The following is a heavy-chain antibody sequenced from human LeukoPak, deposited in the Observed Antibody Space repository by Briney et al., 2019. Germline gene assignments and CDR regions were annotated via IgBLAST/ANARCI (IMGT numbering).Heavy chain of an antibody. CDR1: GYTFTSYY. CDR3: ARDPLRFGELLGYFDY. Sequence: ASVKVSCKTSGYTFTSYYISWVRQAPGQGLEWMAWISAYYGNTKYAQKFQGRVTMTTDTSTSAAYMELRSLRSDDTAVYYCARDPLRFGELLGYFDYWGQGTLVTVSS. D-gene: IGHD3-10*01. CDR2: ISAYYGNT. V-gene: IGHV1-18*01. J-gene: IGHJ4*02.